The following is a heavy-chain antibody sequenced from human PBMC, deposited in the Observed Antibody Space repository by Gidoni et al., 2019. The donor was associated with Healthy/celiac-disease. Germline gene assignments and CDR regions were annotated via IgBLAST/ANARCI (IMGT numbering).Heavy chain of an antibody. CDR2: IYYSGGT. V-gene: IGHV4-39*07. J-gene: IGHJ6*02. CDR1: GGSISSSSYY. D-gene: IGHD3-3*01. CDR3: ANRYYDFWSGYYPLGMDV. Sequence: QLQLQESGPGLVKLSETLSLTCTVSGGSISSSSYYWGWIRQPPGKGLEWIGSIYYSGGTYYNPSLKSRVTISVDTSKNQFSLKLSSVTAADTAVYYCANRYYDFWSGYYPLGMDVWGQGTTVTVSS.